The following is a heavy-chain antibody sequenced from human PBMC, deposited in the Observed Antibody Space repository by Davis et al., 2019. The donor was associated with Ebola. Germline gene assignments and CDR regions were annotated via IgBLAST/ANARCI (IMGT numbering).Heavy chain of an antibody. CDR1: GGSFSGYY. CDR2: IYYSGST. Sequence: SETLSLTCAVYGGSFSGYYWSWIRQPPGKGLEWIGSIYYSGSTYYNPSLKSRVTISVDTFKNQFSLKLSSVTAADTAVFYCARHAPGVTATGTEYFDFWGRGTLVTVSS. CDR3: ARHAPGVTATGTEYFDF. D-gene: IGHD6-13*01. J-gene: IGHJ2*01. V-gene: IGHV4-34*01.